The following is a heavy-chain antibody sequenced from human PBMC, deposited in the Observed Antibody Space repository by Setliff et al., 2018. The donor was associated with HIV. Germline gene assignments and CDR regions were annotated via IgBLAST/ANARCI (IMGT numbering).Heavy chain of an antibody. CDR1: GFTFSSYW. D-gene: IGHD3-22*01. V-gene: IGHV3-74*01. CDR2: INSDGSST. J-gene: IGHJ4*02. CDR3: AKGDSSSGYYWARFDY. Sequence: GGSLRLSCAASGFTFSSYWMHWVRQAPGKGLVWVSRINSDGSSTSYADSVKGRFTISRDNSKNTLYLQMNSLRAEDTAVYYCAKGDSSSGYYWARFDYWGQGTLVTVSS.